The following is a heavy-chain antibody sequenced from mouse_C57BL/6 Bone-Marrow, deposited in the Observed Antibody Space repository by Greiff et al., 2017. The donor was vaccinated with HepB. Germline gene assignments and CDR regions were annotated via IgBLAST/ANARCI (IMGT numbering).Heavy chain of an antibody. D-gene: IGHD2-3*01. CDR2: IDPSDSYT. CDR1: GYTFTSYW. J-gene: IGHJ2*01. CDR3: ARDYEGDY. V-gene: IGHV1-50*01. Sequence: VQLQQPGAELVKPGASVKLSCKASGYTFTSYWMQWVKQRPGQGLEWIGEIDPSDSYTNYNQKFKGKATLTVDTSSITAYMQLSSLTSEDSAVYYCARDYEGDYWGQGTTLTVSS.